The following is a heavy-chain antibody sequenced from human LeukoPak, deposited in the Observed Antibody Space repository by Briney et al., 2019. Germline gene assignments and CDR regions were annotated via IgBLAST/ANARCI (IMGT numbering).Heavy chain of an antibody. CDR3: AISISRSQLLSRNFDY. D-gene: IGHD2-2*01. CDR2: IIPIYDTA. J-gene: IGHJ4*02. V-gene: IGHV1-69*05. CDR1: GGTFSSYA. Sequence: SVKVSCKASGGTFSSYAINWVRQAPGQGLEWMGGIIPIYDTANYAHKFQGRVTITTDESTNTAYMELSSLRSEDTAVYYCAISISRSQLLSRNFDYWGQGTLVTVSS.